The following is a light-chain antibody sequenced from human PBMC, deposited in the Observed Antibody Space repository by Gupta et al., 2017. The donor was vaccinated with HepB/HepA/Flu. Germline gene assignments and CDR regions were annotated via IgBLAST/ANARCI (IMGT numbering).Light chain of an antibody. CDR2: SAS. Sequence: DIQMTQSPSSVSASVGDRVTISCRASQDISRWLAWFRQKPGKAPKLLIYSASSLDSGVPSRFSGSGSGTDFTLTISSLQPEDFGTYYCQQANSFPITFGQGTRLEIK. J-gene: IGKJ5*01. V-gene: IGKV1-12*01. CDR1: QDISRW. CDR3: QQANSFPIT.